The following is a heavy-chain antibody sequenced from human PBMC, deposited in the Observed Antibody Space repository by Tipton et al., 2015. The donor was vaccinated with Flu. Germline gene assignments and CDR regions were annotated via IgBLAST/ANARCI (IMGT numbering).Heavy chain of an antibody. CDR1: GDSVSNSDYY. J-gene: IGHJ6*02. Sequence: TLSLTCTVSGDSVSNSDYYWNWIRQEPGKGLEWIGHIDFSGSTHYNPSLKSRLTISIDTSKNQFSLRLNGVTGADTAVYYRAREGPYFYGMDVWGQGTTVTVSS. CDR2: IDFSGST. V-gene: IGHV4-31*03. CDR3: AREGPYFYGMDV.